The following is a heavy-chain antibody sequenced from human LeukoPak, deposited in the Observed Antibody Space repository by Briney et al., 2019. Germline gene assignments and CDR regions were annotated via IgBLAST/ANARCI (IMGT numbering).Heavy chain of an antibody. CDR3: ARSIDDHPFDY. CDR2: INPNSGGT. V-gene: IGHV1-2*02. D-gene: IGHD1-1*01. Sequence: ASVKVSCKASGYTFTGYYMHWVRQAPGQGLEWMGWINPNSGGTNYARKFQGRVTMTRDTSISTAYMELSRLRSDDTAVYYCARSIDDHPFDYWGQGTLVTVSS. CDR1: GYTFTGYY. J-gene: IGHJ4*02.